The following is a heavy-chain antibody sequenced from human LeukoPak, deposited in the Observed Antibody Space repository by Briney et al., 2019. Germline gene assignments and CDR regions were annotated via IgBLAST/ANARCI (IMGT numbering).Heavy chain of an antibody. CDR1: GYSFTSYA. CDR3: ARGTTADIDY. D-gene: IGHD5-12*01. CDR2: ISTYNGNT. Sequence: ASMKVSCKASGYSFTSYAINWVRQAPGQGLEWMGWISTYNGNTNYAQKLQGRVTMTTDTSTSTAYMELRSLRSDDTAVYYCARGTTADIDYWGQGTLVTVSS. J-gene: IGHJ4*02. V-gene: IGHV1-18*01.